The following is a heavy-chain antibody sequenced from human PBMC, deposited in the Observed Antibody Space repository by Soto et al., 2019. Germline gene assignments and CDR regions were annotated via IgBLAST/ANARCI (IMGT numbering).Heavy chain of an antibody. D-gene: IGHD2-21*02. CDR3: ARGYRCGGDCPPLFDY. J-gene: IGHJ4*02. V-gene: IGHV1-2*04. Sequence: QVQLVQSGAEVKKPGASVKVSCKASGYTFTGYYMHWVRQAPGQGLEWMGWINPNSGGTNYAQKFQGWVTMTRDTSISTAYMELSRLKSDDTAVYYCARGYRCGGDCPPLFDYWGQGTLVTVSS. CDR1: GYTFTGYY. CDR2: INPNSGGT.